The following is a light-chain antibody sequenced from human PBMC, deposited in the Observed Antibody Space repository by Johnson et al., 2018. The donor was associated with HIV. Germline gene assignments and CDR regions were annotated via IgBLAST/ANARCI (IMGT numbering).Light chain of an antibody. Sequence: QSVLTQPPSVSAAPGQKVTISCSGSSFNIGNNYVSWYQQVPGTAPKLLIYENNKRPSGIPDRFSGSKSGTSATLGITGLQTGDEADYYCGTWDSSLSAYVIGTGTKVTVL. J-gene: IGLJ1*01. V-gene: IGLV1-51*02. CDR1: SFNIGNNY. CDR3: GTWDSSLSAYV. CDR2: ENN.